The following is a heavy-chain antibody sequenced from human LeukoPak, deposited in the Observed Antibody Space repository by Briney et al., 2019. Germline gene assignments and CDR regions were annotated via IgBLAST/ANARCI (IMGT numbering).Heavy chain of an antibody. CDR3: ARALSYGDYAKNDAFDI. V-gene: IGHV3-21*01. D-gene: IGHD4-17*01. CDR2: ISSSSSYI. J-gene: IGHJ3*02. Sequence: GGSLRLSCAASGFTFSSYSMNWVRQAPGKGLEWVSSISSSSSYIYYADSVKGRFTISRDNAKNSLYLQMNSLRAEDTAVYYCARALSYGDYAKNDAFDIWGQGTMVTVSS. CDR1: GFTFSSYS.